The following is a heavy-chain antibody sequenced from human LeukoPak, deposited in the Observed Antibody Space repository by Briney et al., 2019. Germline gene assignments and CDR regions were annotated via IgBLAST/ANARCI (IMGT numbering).Heavy chain of an antibody. Sequence: SETLSLTCAVYGGSFSGYYWSWIRQAPGKGLEWIGEINQSGSTNYNPSLKSRVTISVDTSKNQFSLKLSSVTAADTAVYYCAREGGPYRPLDYSGQGTLVTVSS. CDR2: INQSGST. J-gene: IGHJ4*02. V-gene: IGHV4-34*01. CDR3: AREGGPYRPLDY. CDR1: GGSFSGYY.